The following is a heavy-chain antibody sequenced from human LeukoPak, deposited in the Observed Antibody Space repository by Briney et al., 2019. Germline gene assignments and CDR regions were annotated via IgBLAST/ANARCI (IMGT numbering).Heavy chain of an antibody. V-gene: IGHV3-21*01. Sequence: GGSLRLSCAAPGFTFSSYSMNWVRQAPGKGLEWVSYISASSGYISYPDSVKGRFTISRDNAKNSLYLQMNSLRAEDTAVYYCARDNTATEYFQHWGQGTLVTVSS. CDR3: ARDNTATEYFQH. CDR2: ISASSGYI. D-gene: IGHD5-18*01. J-gene: IGHJ1*01. CDR1: GFTFSSYS.